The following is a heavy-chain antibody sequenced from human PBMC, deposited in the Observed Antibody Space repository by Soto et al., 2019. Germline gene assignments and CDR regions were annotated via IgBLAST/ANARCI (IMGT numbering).Heavy chain of an antibody. D-gene: IGHD3-10*01. V-gene: IGHV1-69*06. Sequence: QVQLVQSGAEVKKPGSSVKVSCKGSGGTLSSYTISWVRQAPGQGLEWMGGIIPFFGTINYAQKFQGRVTITADKSTNTIYMELSSLKYDDTAVYYCASMVMPVEGWFDPWGQGTLVTVSS. CDR2: IIPFFGTI. CDR1: GGTLSSYT. J-gene: IGHJ5*02. CDR3: ASMVMPVEGWFDP.